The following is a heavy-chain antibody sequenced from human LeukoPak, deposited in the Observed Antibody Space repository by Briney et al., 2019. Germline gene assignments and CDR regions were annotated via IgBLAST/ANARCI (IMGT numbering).Heavy chain of an antibody. Sequence: PSETLSLTCTVSGGSLSGFYWSWIRQSPRLGLEWIGLTYSDGSTMYNPSLTSRVTISVDTSKNQTSLRLTSVTAADTAIYYCARDVVAVPGSDNWFDPWGQGTLVTVSS. CDR1: GGSLSGFY. D-gene: IGHD6-19*01. J-gene: IGHJ5*02. V-gene: IGHV4-59*01. CDR2: TYSDGST. CDR3: ARDVVAVPGSDNWFDP.